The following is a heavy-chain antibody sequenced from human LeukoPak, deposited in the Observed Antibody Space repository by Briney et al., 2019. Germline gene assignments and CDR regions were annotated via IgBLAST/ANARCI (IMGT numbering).Heavy chain of an antibody. Sequence: PGGSLRLSCAASGFTFSNYAMSWVRQAPGKGLEWVSAITGGGSGIYYADSMKSRFTISRDNSKNTLYLQINSLRAEDTAVYYCAKWGDYDVLTGYYVSDYGGQGTLVTVPS. CDR2: ITGGGSGI. J-gene: IGHJ4*02. CDR1: GFTFSNYA. V-gene: IGHV3-23*01. CDR3: AKWGDYDVLTGYYVSDY. D-gene: IGHD3-9*01.